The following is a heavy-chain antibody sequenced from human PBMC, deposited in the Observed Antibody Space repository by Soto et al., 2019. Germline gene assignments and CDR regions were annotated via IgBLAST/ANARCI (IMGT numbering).Heavy chain of an antibody. V-gene: IGHV3-23*01. D-gene: IGHD3-22*01. CDR1: GFTFSSYA. CDR3: AKNHGTMIVVFIRDAFDI. J-gene: IGHJ3*02. Sequence: EVQLLESGGGLVQPGGSLRLSCAASGFTFSSYAMSWVRQAPGKGLEWVSAISGSGGSTYYADSVKGRFTISRDNSKNTLYLQMNSLRAEDTAVYYCAKNHGTMIVVFIRDAFDIWGQGTMVTVSS. CDR2: ISGSGGST.